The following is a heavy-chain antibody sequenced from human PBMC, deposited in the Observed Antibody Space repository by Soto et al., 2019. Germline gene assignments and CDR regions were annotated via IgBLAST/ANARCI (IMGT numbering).Heavy chain of an antibody. D-gene: IGHD1-7*01. CDR2: INPAGGTT. J-gene: IGHJ4*02. CDR1: EYSFTKYF. V-gene: IGHV1-46*01. Sequence: QVQLVQSGAEVKKPGASVKVSCQASEYSFTKYFIQWIRQGPGQDLEWVGLINPAGGTTSFAPKFQGRVTMTRDTSTRTVFMELSSLRPDDTCVYFCARDGTFDIWGQGTLVTVSS. CDR3: ARDGTFDI.